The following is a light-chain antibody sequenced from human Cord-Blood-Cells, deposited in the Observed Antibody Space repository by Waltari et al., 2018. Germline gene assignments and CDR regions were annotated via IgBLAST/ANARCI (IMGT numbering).Light chain of an antibody. J-gene: IGKJ2*01. CDR1: QSISSY. CDR3: QQSYGTLLYT. Sequence: DIQMTQSPSSLSASVGDRVTITCRASQSISSYLNWYQQKPGKAPKRLIYAASSLQSGVTSRFSGSGSGTDFTLTISSLQPEDFATYYCQQSYGTLLYTFGQGTKLEIK. V-gene: IGKV1-39*01. CDR2: AAS.